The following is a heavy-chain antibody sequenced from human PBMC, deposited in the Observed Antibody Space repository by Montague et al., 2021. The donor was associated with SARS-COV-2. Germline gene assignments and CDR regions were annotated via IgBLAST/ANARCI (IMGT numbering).Heavy chain of an antibody. CDR1: GDSITTYY. Sequence: SETLSLTCSVSGDSITTYYWSWIRQPPGKGLEWIGNFDHSGNTKYNPSPKSRATISVDTSKNQFALRLSSVTAADTAVYYCAREFRIELWQTNWYFGLWGRGTLVTVSS. J-gene: IGHJ2*01. CDR3: AREFRIELWQTNWYFGL. CDR2: FDHSGNT. D-gene: IGHD3-16*01. V-gene: IGHV4-59*01.